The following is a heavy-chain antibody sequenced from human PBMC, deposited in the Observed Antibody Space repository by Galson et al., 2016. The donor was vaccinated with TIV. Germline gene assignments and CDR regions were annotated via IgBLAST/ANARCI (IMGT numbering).Heavy chain of an antibody. CDR3: ARSVPLKYYMDV. Sequence: VKVSCKASGGTFTKFDFIWVRQAPGQGLEWMGGINPMLDVADYAQKFQGRVTITADKPTTTAYMELSSLESEDTAVYYCARSVPLKYYMDVWGKGTTVTVSS. CDR2: INPMLDVA. J-gene: IGHJ6*03. CDR1: GGTFTKFD. D-gene: IGHD5/OR15-5a*01. V-gene: IGHV1-69*10.